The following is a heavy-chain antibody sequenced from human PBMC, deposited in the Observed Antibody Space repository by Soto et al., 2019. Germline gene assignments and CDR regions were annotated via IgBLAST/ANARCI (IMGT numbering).Heavy chain of an antibody. J-gene: IGHJ6*02. CDR3: ARVLYSGLYYYGMDV. CDR1: GFTFSSYS. V-gene: IGHV3-21*01. D-gene: IGHD1-26*01. CDR2: ISSSSSYI. Sequence: GGSLRLSCAASGFTFSSYSMNWVRQAPGKGLEWVSSISSSSSYIYYADSVKGRFTISRDNAKNSLYLQMNSLRAEDTAVYYCARVLYSGLYYYGMDVWGQGTTVTVSS.